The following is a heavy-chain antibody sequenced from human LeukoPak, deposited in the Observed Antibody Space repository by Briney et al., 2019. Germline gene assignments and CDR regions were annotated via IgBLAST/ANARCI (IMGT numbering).Heavy chain of an antibody. CDR3: AKGGWTGWFDP. CDR2: ISSGGGGS. D-gene: IGHD6-19*01. Sequence: GRSLRLSCAGSGFTFSSYAMTWVRQAPGKGLEWVSIISSGGGGSYYADSVKGRFTISRDNSKNTLYLQMNSLRAEDTAIYYCAKGGWTGWFDPWGPGTLVTVSS. CDR1: GFTFSSYA. V-gene: IGHV3-23*01. J-gene: IGHJ5*02.